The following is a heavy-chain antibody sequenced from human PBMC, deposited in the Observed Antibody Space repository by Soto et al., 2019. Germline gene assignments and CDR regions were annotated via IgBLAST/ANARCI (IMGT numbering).Heavy chain of an antibody. Sequence: QVQLVESGGGVVQPGRSLRLSCAASGFTFSSYGMHWVRQAPGKGLEWVAVIWYDGSNKYYADSVKGRFTISRDNSKNTLYLQMNSLRAEDTAVYYCARDPGYCSGGSCYGVFDYWGQGTLVTVSS. J-gene: IGHJ4*02. CDR3: ARDPGYCSGGSCYGVFDY. CDR2: IWYDGSNK. CDR1: GFTFSSYG. V-gene: IGHV3-33*01. D-gene: IGHD2-15*01.